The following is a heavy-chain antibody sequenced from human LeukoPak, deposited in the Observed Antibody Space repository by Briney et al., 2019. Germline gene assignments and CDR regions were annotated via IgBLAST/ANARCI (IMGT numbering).Heavy chain of an antibody. J-gene: IGHJ4*02. CDR3: ARGAYSSGSYYFDH. D-gene: IGHD6-19*01. CDR2: IIPIFGTA. CDR1: GGTFSSYA. V-gene: IGHV1-69*13. Sequence: GASVKVSCKASGGTFSSYAISWVRQAPGQGLEWMGGIIPIFGTANYAQKFQGRVTITADESTSTAYMELSSLRSGDTAVYYCARGAYSSGSYYFDHWGQGTLVTVSS.